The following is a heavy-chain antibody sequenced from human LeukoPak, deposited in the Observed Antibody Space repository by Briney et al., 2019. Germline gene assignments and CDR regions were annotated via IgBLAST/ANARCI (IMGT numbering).Heavy chain of an antibody. CDR2: MSYDETNT. Sequence: GGSLRLSCTASGFTFSSYTIPWVRQAPGKGLEWVAVMSYDETNTYHADSVKGRFTISRDNSKNTLYLQMNSLRTEDTAIYYCAREGRIAVTGSETYYYYYYGMDVWGQGTTVTVSS. CDR1: GFTFSSYT. J-gene: IGHJ6*02. CDR3: AREGRIAVTGSETYYYYYYGMDV. V-gene: IGHV3-30-3*01. D-gene: IGHD6-19*01.